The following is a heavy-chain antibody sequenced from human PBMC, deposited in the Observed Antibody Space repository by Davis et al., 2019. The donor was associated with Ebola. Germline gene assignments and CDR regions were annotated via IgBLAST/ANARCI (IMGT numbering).Heavy chain of an antibody. CDR2: IWYDGSNK. CDR3: ARDGIAAPDSGFDI. Sequence: GESLKISCAASGFTFSSYGMHWVRQAPGKGLEWVAVIWYDGSNKYYADSVKGRFTISRDNSKNTLYLQMNSLRAEDTAGYYCARDGIAAPDSGFDIWGQGTMVTVSS. D-gene: IGHD6-6*01. CDR1: GFTFSSYG. J-gene: IGHJ3*02. V-gene: IGHV3-33*01.